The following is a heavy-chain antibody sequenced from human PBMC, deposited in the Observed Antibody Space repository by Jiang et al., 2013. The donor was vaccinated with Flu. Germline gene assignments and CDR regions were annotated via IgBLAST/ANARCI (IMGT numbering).Heavy chain of an antibody. Sequence: GAEVKKPGSSVKVSCKASGGTFSSYAISWVRQAPGQGLEWMGWISAYNGNTNYAQKLQGRVTMTTDTSTSTAYMELRSLRSDDTAVYYCATRGGDILTGYEWYYWGQGTLVTVSS. V-gene: IGHV1-18*01. D-gene: IGHD3-9*01. CDR2: ISAYNGNT. CDR1: GGTFSSYA. J-gene: IGHJ4*02. CDR3: ATRGGDILTGYEWYY.